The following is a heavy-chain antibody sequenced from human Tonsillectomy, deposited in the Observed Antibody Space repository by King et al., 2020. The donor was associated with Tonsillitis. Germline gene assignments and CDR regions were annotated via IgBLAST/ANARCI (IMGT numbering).Heavy chain of an antibody. CDR3: ARRPGPWATFDF. Sequence: ITLKESGPTLVKSTQTLTLTCTFSEFSLSTSGVGVGWIRQPPGKALEWLAVIYWNDDKYYRPSLKSRLTITKDTSKSQVVLTMTDMDPVDTVTYYCARRPGPWATFDFWGQGTLVTVSS. CDR2: IYWNDDK. J-gene: IGHJ4*02. V-gene: IGHV2-5*01. D-gene: IGHD3-16*01. CDR1: EFSLSTSGVG.